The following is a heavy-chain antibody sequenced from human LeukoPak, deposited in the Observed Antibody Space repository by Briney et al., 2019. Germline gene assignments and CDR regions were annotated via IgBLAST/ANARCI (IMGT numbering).Heavy chain of an antibody. V-gene: IGHV3-23*01. CDR3: AKGRSGWYEGLDY. CDR2: ISHGGDSA. J-gene: IGHJ4*02. D-gene: IGHD6-19*01. CDR1: GFTFSTYA. Sequence: PGGSLRLSCTASGFTFSTYAMTWVRQAPGKGLEWVSVISHGGDSARYADSVKGRFTISRDNSKSTLFLQMNSLRADDTAIYYCAKGRSGWYEGLDYWGQGILVTVSS.